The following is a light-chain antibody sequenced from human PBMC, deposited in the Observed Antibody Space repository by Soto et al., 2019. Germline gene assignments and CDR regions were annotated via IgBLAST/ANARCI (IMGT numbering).Light chain of an antibody. J-gene: IGKJ5*01. CDR3: QQFGTPIT. CDR1: QSVSSNY. V-gene: IGKV3-20*01. Sequence: EIVLTQSPGTLSLSPGEGATLSCRASQSVSSNYLAWYQQKPGQAPRLLIYGASSSATGIPDRFSGSGSGTDFTLTISRLEPEDFAVYYCQQFGTPITFGQGTRLEIK. CDR2: GAS.